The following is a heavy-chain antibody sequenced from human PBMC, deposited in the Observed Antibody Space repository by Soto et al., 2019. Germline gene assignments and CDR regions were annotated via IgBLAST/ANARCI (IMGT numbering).Heavy chain of an antibody. D-gene: IGHD1-26*01. CDR1: GFTFGSYG. CDR2: ITATTGTT. CDR3: AKAKGRSNFYYSGLDV. V-gene: IGHV3-23*01. Sequence: EVQLLESGGGLVQPGGSLRLSCAASGFTFGSYGMTWVSQAPGKGLECVSGITATTGTTYYADSVKGRFTISRDLSTNTLFLQMNSLRAADSAVYYCAKAKGRSNFYYSGLDVWGQGTTVTVSS. J-gene: IGHJ6*02.